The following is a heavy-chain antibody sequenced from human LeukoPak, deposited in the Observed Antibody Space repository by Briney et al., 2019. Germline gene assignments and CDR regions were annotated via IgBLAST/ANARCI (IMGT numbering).Heavy chain of an antibody. D-gene: IGHD1-26*01. J-gene: IGHJ4*02. CDR1: GYTFTSYY. CDR2: INPSGGST. V-gene: IGHV1-46*03. Sequence: ASVKISCKASGYTFTSYYMHWVRQAPGQGLEWMGIINPSGGSTSYAQKFQGRVTMTRDTSTSTVYMELSSLRSEDTAVYYCARLEARTRATVNFDYWGQGTLVTVSS. CDR3: ARLEARTRATVNFDY.